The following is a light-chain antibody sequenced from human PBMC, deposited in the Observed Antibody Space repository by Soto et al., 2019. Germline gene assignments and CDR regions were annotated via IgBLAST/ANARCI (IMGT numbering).Light chain of an antibody. CDR1: SSDVGSYNL. V-gene: IGLV2-23*01. J-gene: IGLJ1*01. CDR3: RSYPGRYTSL. CDR2: EGS. Sequence: QSVLTQPASVSGSPGQSITISCTGTSSDVGSYNLVSWYQQHPGKAPKLMIYEGSKRPSGVSNRFSGSKSGNTASLTISGLQAEDKADYSSRSYPGRYTSLFGTGS.